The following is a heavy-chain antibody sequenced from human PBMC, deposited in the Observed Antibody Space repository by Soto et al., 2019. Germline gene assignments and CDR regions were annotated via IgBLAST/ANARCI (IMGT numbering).Heavy chain of an antibody. Sequence: QVQLMQSGAEVKKPGASVKVSCKASGDTFTDYYIHWVRLAPGQGLEWMGTVNPSGGHTTYAQHFLGRVTMTRDTSTSTLYMELTSLTYDDTAIYYCARGGHVVVVTAALDYWGQGTLVTVSS. V-gene: IGHV1-46*01. J-gene: IGHJ4*02. CDR3: ARGGHVVVVTAALDY. CDR1: GDTFTDYY. CDR2: VNPSGGHT. D-gene: IGHD2-21*02.